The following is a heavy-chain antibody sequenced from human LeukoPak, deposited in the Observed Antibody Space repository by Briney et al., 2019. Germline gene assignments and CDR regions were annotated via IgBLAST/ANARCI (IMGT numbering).Heavy chain of an antibody. V-gene: IGHV1-58*01. CDR1: GFTFTISA. D-gene: IGHD2/OR15-2a*01. CDR3: AAVLWKFPFDY. CDR2: IVVGSGNT. J-gene: IGHJ4*02. Sequence: ASVTVSCKASGFTFTISAVQWVRQARGQRLEWIGWIVVGSGNTNYAQKFQERVAITRDMSTSTAYMELSSLRSEDTAVYYCAAVLWKFPFDYWGQGTLVTVSS.